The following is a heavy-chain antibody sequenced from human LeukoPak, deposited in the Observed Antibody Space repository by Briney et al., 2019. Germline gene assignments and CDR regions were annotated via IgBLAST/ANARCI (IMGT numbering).Heavy chain of an antibody. Sequence: GGSLRLSCAASGFTFSNYWMSWVRQAPGKGLEWVSYITSSSSAIYYADSVKGRFTISRDNAKNSLYLQMNSLRAEDTAVYYCARDRFDGGYDFQDYYYYMDVWGKGTTVTVSS. J-gene: IGHJ6*03. CDR2: ITSSSSAI. CDR1: GFTFSNYW. V-gene: IGHV3-48*01. CDR3: ARDRFDGGYDFQDYYYYMDV. D-gene: IGHD5-12*01.